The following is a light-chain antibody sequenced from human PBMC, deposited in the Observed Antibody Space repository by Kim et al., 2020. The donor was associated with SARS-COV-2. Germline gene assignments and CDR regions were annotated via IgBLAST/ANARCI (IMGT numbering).Light chain of an antibody. Sequence: GQCITISCTGTSSDVGSYKHVSWYQQHPGKAPNLMIYEVSKRPSGVSSRFSGSRSGNTASLTISGLQAEDEADYYCCSYAGSSTWVFGGGTQLTVL. CDR2: EVS. J-gene: IGLJ3*02. CDR3: CSYAGSSTWV. CDR1: SSDVGSYKH. V-gene: IGLV2-23*02.